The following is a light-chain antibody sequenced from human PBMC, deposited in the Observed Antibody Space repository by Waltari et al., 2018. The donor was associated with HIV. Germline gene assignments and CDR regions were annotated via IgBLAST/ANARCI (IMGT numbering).Light chain of an antibody. V-gene: IGLV2-11*01. CDR2: DVT. CDR3: CSYAGSYILAV. CDR1: SSDVGGYKY. J-gene: IGLJ2*01. Sequence: QSALTQPRSVSGSPGQSVTISCTGTSSDVGGYKYVSWYQQHPGKAPKLIIYDVTTRPSGVPDRFSGSKSGNTASLTISGLQAEDEADYYCCSYAGSYILAVFGGGTKLTVI.